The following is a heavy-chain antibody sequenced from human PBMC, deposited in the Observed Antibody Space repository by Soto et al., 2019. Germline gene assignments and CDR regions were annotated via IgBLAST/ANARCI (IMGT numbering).Heavy chain of an antibody. CDR3: AREGGLLNWFDP. V-gene: IGHV3-48*02. Sequence: PSETLSLTCAVSGGSVSSNSYSWGWIRQAPGKGLEWVSYISSSSSTIYYADSVKGRFTISRDNAKNSLYLQMNSLRDEDTAVYYCAREGGLLNWFDPWGQGTLVTVSS. CDR2: ISSSSSTI. J-gene: IGHJ5*02. CDR1: GGSVSSNSYS.